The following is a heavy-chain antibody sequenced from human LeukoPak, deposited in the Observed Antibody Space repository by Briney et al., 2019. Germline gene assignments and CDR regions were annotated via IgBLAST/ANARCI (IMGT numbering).Heavy chain of an antibody. CDR3: AREPAEYGDHYYGMDV. V-gene: IGHV3-66*02. Sequence: GGSLRLSCAASGFTVSSNYMSWVRQAPGKGLEWVSVIYSGGSTYYADSVKGRFTISRDNSKNTLYLQMNSLRAEDTAVYYCAREPAEYGDHYYGMDVWGQGTTVTVSS. CDR2: IYSGGST. J-gene: IGHJ6*02. CDR1: GFTVSSNY. D-gene: IGHD4-17*01.